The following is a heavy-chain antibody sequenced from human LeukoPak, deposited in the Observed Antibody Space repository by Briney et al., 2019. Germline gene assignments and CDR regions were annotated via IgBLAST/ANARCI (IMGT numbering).Heavy chain of an antibody. Sequence: SGTLSLTCAVSGGSISSSNWWSWVRQPPGKGLEWIGEIYHSGSTNYNPSLKSRVTISVGKSKNQFSLKLSSVTAADTAVYYCARGNLYYYDSSGYYFKFDYWGQGTLVTVSS. CDR3: ARGNLYYYDSSGYYFKFDY. D-gene: IGHD3-22*01. J-gene: IGHJ4*02. CDR1: GGSISSSNW. V-gene: IGHV4-4*02. CDR2: IYHSGST.